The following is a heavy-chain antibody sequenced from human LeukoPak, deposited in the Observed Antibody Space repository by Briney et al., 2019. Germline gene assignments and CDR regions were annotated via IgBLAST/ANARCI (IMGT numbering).Heavy chain of an antibody. Sequence: PGGSLRLSCAASGFTFSSYSMNWVRPAPGKGLEWVSYISSSSSTIYYADSVKGRFTISRDNAKNSLYLQMNSLRAEDTAVYYCATGGVVVTASNDYWGQGTLVTVSS. V-gene: IGHV3-48*01. CDR2: ISSSSSTI. CDR1: GFTFSSYS. D-gene: IGHD2-21*02. CDR3: ATGGVVVTASNDY. J-gene: IGHJ4*02.